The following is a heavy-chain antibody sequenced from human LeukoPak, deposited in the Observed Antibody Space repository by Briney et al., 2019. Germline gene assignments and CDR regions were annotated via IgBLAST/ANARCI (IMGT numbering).Heavy chain of an antibody. CDR1: GGSISSSSYY. J-gene: IGHJ4*02. Sequence: SETLSLTCTVSGGSISSSSYYWSWIRQPPGKGLEWIGYIYYSGSTNYNPSLKSRVTISVDTSKNQFSLKLSSVTAADTAVYYCARRVTHLATFDYWGQGTLVTVSS. CDR2: IYYSGST. D-gene: IGHD1-14*01. V-gene: IGHV4-61*05. CDR3: ARRVTHLATFDY.